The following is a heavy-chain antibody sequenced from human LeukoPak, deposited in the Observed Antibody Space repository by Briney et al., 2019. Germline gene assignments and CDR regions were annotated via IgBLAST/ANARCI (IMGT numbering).Heavy chain of an antibody. J-gene: IGHJ4*02. CDR3: ARTINGVYGYFDY. CDR2: ISYDGKNK. Sequence: GGSLRLSCTASGFTFNSYEIHWVRQAPGKGLEWVAVISYDGKNKYYTDSVKGRFTISGDNSKNTLYLQMNSLRAEDTAVYYCARTINGVYGYFDYWGQGTLVTVSS. V-gene: IGHV3-30*04. CDR1: GFTFNSYE. D-gene: IGHD2-8*01.